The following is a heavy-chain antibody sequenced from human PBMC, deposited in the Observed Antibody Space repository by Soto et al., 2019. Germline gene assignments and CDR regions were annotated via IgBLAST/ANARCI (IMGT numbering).Heavy chain of an antibody. D-gene: IGHD6-19*01. CDR2: INQGGSET. CDR3: ARGSLYSSVWLNWFDP. V-gene: IGHV3-7*03. CDR1: GFAFGSYW. J-gene: IGHJ5*02. Sequence: GGSLRLSCGASGFAFGSYWMGWVRQAPVKGLEWVAYINQGGSETYYVDSVRGRFTVSRDNARSSLDLQMNSLRADDTAVYYCARGSLYSSVWLNWFDPWGRGTLVTVSS.